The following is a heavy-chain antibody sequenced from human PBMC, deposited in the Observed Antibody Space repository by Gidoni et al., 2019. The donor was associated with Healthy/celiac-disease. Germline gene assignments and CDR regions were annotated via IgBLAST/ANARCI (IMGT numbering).Heavy chain of an antibody. V-gene: IGHV1-58*01. D-gene: IGHD1-26*01. CDR2: IVVGSGNT. CDR1: GFTFTSSA. Sequence: QMQLVQSGPEVKKPGTSVKVSCKASGFTFTSSAVQWVRQARGQRLEWLGWIVVGSGNTNYAQKFQERVTITRDMSTSTAYMELSSLRSEDTAVYYCAAPWYSGRGGYGMDVWGQGTTVTVSS. CDR3: AAPWYSGRGGYGMDV. J-gene: IGHJ6*02.